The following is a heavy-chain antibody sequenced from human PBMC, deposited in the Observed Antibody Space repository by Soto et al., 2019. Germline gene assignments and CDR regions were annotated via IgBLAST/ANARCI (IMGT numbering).Heavy chain of an antibody. J-gene: IGHJ4*02. CDR1: GGSISKSNYF. CDR2: ILYSGTT. D-gene: IGHD2-21*01. Sequence: PAKTLSLTCTVSGGSISKSNYFWGWIRQAPGKGLAWIASILYSGTTSYNSSLKSRVAISVDTSKNQFSLKLNSVTAADTAVYYCARLGWGNGDYAYWGKGTLVTVSS. V-gene: IGHV4-39*01. CDR3: ARLGWGNGDYAY.